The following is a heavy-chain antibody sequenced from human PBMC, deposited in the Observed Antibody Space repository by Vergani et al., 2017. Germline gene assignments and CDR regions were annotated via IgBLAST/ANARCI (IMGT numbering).Heavy chain of an antibody. J-gene: IGHJ3*02. V-gene: IGHV1-69*01. D-gene: IGHD5-12*01. CDR1: GGTFSSYA. CDR3: ARVRLVATIWGDAFDI. CDR2: IIPIFGTA. Sequence: QVQLVQSGAEVKKPGSSVKVSCKASGGTFSSYAISWVRQAPGQGLEWMGGIIPIFGTANYAQKFQGRVTITADESTSTAYMALISLGSEDTAVYYCARVRLVATIWGDAFDIWGQGTMVTVSS.